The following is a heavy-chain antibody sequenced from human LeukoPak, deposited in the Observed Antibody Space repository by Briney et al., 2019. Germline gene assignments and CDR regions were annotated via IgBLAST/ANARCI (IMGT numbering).Heavy chain of an antibody. CDR1: GYTLTSYA. Sequence: ASVKVSCKASGYTLTSYAMHWVRQAPGQRLEWMGWINAGNGNTKYSQKFQGRVTITRDTSASTAYMELSSLRSEDTAVYYCARVVQLWLKIDYWGQGTLVTVSS. D-gene: IGHD5-18*01. J-gene: IGHJ4*02. V-gene: IGHV1-3*01. CDR3: ARVVQLWLKIDY. CDR2: INAGNGNT.